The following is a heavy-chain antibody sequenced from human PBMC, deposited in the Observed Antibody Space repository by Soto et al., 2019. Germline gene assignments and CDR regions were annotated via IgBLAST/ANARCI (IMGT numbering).Heavy chain of an antibody. Sequence: ASVKVSCKASGYNFSDYYIPWVRHAPGQGLEWMGWLNPTCGGTKYAPKFQGGVTMTKDTAITTAYMELSRLRSADTAVYYCAREEATAQPEGVDFWGQGTPVTVCS. CDR1: GYNFSDYY. CDR3: AREEATAQPEGVDF. CDR2: LNPTCGGT. D-gene: IGHD1-1*01. J-gene: IGHJ4*02. V-gene: IGHV1-2*02.